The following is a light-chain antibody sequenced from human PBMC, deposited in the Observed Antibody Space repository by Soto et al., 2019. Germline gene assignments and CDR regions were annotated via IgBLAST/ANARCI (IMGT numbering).Light chain of an antibody. V-gene: IGKV3-20*01. CDR3: QQSWT. J-gene: IGKJ1*01. Sequence: EMVMTRSPATRSMSPMEVGILSCRASLYISNKVAWYQQKPGQAPRLLIYGASSRATGIPDRFSGSGSGTDFTLTISRLEPEDFAVYYCQQSWTFGQGTKVDIK. CDR2: GAS. CDR1: LYISNK.